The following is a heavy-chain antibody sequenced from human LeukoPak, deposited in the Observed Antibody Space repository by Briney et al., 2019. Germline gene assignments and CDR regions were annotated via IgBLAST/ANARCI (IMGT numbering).Heavy chain of an antibody. J-gene: IGHJ4*02. CDR1: GGSISSYY. CDR2: IYYSGST. V-gene: IGHV4-59*01. D-gene: IGHD3-3*01. CDR3: ARWMGNTYYDFWSGPGGYFDY. Sequence: PSETLSLTCTVSGGSISSYYWSWIRQPPGKGLEWIGYIYYSGSTNYNPSLKSRVTISVDTSKNQFSLKLSSVTAADTAVYYCARWMGNTYYDFWSGPGGYFDYWGQGTLVTVSS.